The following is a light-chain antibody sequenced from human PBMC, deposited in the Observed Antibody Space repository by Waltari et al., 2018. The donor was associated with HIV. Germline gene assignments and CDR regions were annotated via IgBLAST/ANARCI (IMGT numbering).Light chain of an antibody. CDR3: QVWDGNSDHQV. V-gene: IGLV3-21*02. CDR1: NIGGKT. CDR2: DDA. J-gene: IGLJ3*02. Sequence: SYVLTQPPSVSVAPGQTAMITCGGYNIGGKTVQWSQQKPGQAPILVIYDDADRPSGIPERFSGSNSGNTATLTISRVEAGDEADYFCQVWDGNSDHQVFGGGTKLTVL.